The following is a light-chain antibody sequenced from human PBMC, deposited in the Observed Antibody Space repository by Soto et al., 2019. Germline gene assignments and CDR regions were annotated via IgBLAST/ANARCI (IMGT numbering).Light chain of an antibody. V-gene: IGLV2-14*01. Sequence: QSALTQPASVSGSPRQSITISCTGASSDVGGYTYVSWYQQHPGKAPKLMIYEVNNRPSGVSHRFFGSKSGNTASLTISGLQAEDEADYYCSSYTSSSTLYVFGTGTKVTVL. CDR2: EVN. CDR1: SSDVGGYTY. CDR3: SSYTSSSTLYV. J-gene: IGLJ1*01.